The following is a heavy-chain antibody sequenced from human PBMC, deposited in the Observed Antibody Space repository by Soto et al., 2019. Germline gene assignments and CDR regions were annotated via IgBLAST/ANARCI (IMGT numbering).Heavy chain of an antibody. CDR1: GFTFSSHW. J-gene: IGHJ4*02. CDR2: INNDGSRT. D-gene: IGHD2-21*02. Sequence: EVHLVESGGGLVQPGGSLRLSCAASGFTFSSHWMHWVRQVPGQGLVWVSCINNDGSRTNYAGSVKGRFTISRDNSKNTLFLQMKILRAEDTAVYYCARDAHPNGGNLNYFDSWGQGTLVTVSS. CDR3: ARDAHPNGGNLNYFDS. V-gene: IGHV3-74*01.